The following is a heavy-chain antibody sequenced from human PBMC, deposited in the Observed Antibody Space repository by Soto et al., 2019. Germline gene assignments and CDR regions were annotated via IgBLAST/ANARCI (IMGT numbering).Heavy chain of an antibody. Sequence: GDSVTISCEGFGYSFATYWIGWVRQMPGKCLAWTGIIFQPNSDTSYSPSFQGQVTIPADKSISTCYLQWSSLKASDTAIYYCARQYAETSIGGYCYTGRDVWDQGTTGTVSS. D-gene: IGHD6-6*01. CDR3: ARQYAETSIGGYCYTGRDV. CDR1: GYSFATYW. V-gene: IGHV5-51*01. CDR2: IFQPNSDT. J-gene: IGHJ6*02.